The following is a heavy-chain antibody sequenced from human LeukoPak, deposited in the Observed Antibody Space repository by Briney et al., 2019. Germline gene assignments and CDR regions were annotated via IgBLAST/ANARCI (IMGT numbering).Heavy chain of an antibody. CDR1: GFAFSSYA. CDR2: ISGSGGST. J-gene: IGHJ4*02. D-gene: IGHD3-22*01. Sequence: GGSLRLSCAASGFAFSSYAMSWVRQAPGKGLEWVSIISGSGGSTYYADSVKGRFTISRDNSKNTLYLQMNSLRAEDTAVYYCAKYKVPITMIVVVLDYWGQGTLVTVSS. V-gene: IGHV3-23*01. CDR3: AKYKVPITMIVVVLDY.